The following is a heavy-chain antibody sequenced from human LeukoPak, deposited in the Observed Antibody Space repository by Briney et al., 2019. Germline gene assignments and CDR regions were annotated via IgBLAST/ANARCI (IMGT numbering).Heavy chain of an antibody. Sequence: GGSLRLSCAASGFTVNYNYMSWVRRAPGKGLQWVSVIYSGGSGGSTYYADSVKGRFTISRDNSKNTLYLQMNSLRAEDSAVYYCAGSSGWWGFDYWGQGNLVTVSS. CDR2: IYSGGSGGST. J-gene: IGHJ4*02. D-gene: IGHD6-19*01. CDR1: GFTVNYNY. V-gene: IGHV3-53*01. CDR3: AGSSGWWGFDY.